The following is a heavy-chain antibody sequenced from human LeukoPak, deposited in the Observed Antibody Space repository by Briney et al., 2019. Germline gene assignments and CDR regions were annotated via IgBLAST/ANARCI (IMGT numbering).Heavy chain of an antibody. D-gene: IGHD2-2*02. Sequence: GGSLRLSCAASGFTFSNYEMNWVRQAPGKGLEWVSYISSSGTTIYYADSVKGRFTISKDNAKNSLSLQMNSLKVEDTAVYYCARDHNGPYTFDYWGQGTLVTVSS. CDR1: GFTFSNYE. CDR2: ISSSGTTI. J-gene: IGHJ4*02. V-gene: IGHV3-48*03. CDR3: ARDHNGPYTFDY.